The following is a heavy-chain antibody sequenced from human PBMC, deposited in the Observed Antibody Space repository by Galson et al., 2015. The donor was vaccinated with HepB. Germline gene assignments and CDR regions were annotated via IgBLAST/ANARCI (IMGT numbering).Heavy chain of an antibody. CDR2: ISAYNGNT. V-gene: IGHV1-18*01. CDR1: GYTFTSYG. CDR3: GRDGGSYCGGDCQYFQH. D-gene: IGHD2-21*02. Sequence: SVKVSCKASGYTFTSYGISWVRQAPGQGLKWMGWISAYNGNTNYAQKLQGRVTMTTDTSTSTAYMELRSLRSDDTAVYYCGRDGGSYCGGDCQYFQHWGQGTLVTVSS. J-gene: IGHJ1*01.